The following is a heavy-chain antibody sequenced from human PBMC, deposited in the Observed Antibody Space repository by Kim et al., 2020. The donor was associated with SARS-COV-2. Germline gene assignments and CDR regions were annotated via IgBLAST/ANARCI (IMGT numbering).Heavy chain of an antibody. CDR2: KSNRYTT. J-gene: IGHJ2*01. Sequence: KSNRYTTAYAASVEGRFTIYRDDSKNPAYLQMNSLKTEDTAVYYCTRLDLWGRGTLVTVSS. CDR3: TRLDL. V-gene: IGHV3-73*01.